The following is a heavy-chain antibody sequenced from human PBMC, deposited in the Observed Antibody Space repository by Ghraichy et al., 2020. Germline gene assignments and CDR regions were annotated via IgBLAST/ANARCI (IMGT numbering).Heavy chain of an antibody. V-gene: IGHV4-4*02. J-gene: IGHJ4*02. CDR2: IYHSGST. CDR3: ARRRYFFGSGMFDY. Sequence: SETLSLTCAVSGGSIIISNWWSWVRQPPGKGLQWIGEIYHSGSTNYNPSLKSRLTISVDVSKNQFSLELSSVTAADTAVYYCARRRYFFGSGMFDYWGQGTLVTVSS. D-gene: IGHD3-10*01. CDR1: GGSIIISNW.